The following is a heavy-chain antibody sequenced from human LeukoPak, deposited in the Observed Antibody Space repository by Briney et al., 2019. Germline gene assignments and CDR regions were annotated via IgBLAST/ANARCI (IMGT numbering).Heavy chain of an antibody. CDR2: INHSGST. CDR1: GGSFSGYY. D-gene: IGHD6-13*01. CDR3: AREGIAAAAIDY. V-gene: IGHV4-34*01. J-gene: IGHJ4*02. Sequence: SETLSLTCAVYGGSFSGYYWSWIRQPPGKGLEWIGEINHSGSTNYNPSLKSRVTISLDTSKNQFSLKLTSVTAADTAVYYCAREGIAAAAIDYWGQGNLVTVFS.